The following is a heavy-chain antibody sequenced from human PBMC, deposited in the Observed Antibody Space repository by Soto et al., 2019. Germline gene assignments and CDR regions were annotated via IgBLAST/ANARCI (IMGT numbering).Heavy chain of an antibody. D-gene: IGHD7-27*01. CDR2: INQRGST. CDR1: GGAFSGYY. Sequence: QVQLQQWGAGLLKHSETLSLTCAVYGGAFSGYYWSWIRQPPGTGLEWIGEINQRGSTNYKSSLKSRVTIAVDTSKNQFALKRSSVTAAYTAVYYCAAADWGHNFYYGMDVWGQGTTVTFSS. CDR3: AAADWGHNFYYGMDV. J-gene: IGHJ6*01. V-gene: IGHV4-34*01.